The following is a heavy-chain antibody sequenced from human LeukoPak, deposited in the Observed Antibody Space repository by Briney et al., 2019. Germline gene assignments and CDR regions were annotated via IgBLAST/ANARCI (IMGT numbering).Heavy chain of an antibody. J-gene: IGHJ2*01. CDR1: GFIFSSFG. CDR2: ILYDGSNK. D-gene: IGHD1-26*01. Sequence: PGGSLRLSCAASGFIFSSFGMHWVRQAPGKGLEWVAVILYDGSNKYYADSVKGRFTISRDNSKNSLYLQMNSLRAEDTAVYYCASPFSGSYWYFDLWGRGTLVTVSS. V-gene: IGHV3-33*05. CDR3: ASPFSGSYWYFDL.